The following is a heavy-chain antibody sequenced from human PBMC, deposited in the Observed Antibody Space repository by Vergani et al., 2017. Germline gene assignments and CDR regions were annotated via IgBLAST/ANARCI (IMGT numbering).Heavy chain of an antibody. Sequence: VQLVESGGGVVQPGRSLRLSCAASGFTFSSYAMHWVRQAPGKGLEWVAVISYDGSNKYYADSVKGRFTISRDNSKNTLYLQMNSLRAEDTAVYCCARDGDGDYISDYWGQGTLVTVSS. D-gene: IGHD4-17*01. V-gene: IGHV3-30*04. CDR2: ISYDGSNK. J-gene: IGHJ4*02. CDR1: GFTFSSYA. CDR3: ARDGDGDYISDY.